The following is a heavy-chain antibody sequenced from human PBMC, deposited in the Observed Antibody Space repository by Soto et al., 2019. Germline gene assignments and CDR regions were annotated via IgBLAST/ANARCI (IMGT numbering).Heavy chain of an antibody. V-gene: IGHV3-7*05. J-gene: IGHJ6*02. D-gene: IGHD6-13*01. CDR2: IKQDGSEK. CDR3: AGGYGSSYSPRYYGMDV. CDR1: GFTLSSYW. Sequence: EVQLVESGGGLVQPGGSLRLSCAASGFTLSSYWMSWVRQAPGKGLEWVANIKQDGSEKYYVDSVKGRFTISRDNAKNSLYLQMNSLRAEDTALYYCAGGYGSSYSPRYYGMDVWGQGPTVTVSS.